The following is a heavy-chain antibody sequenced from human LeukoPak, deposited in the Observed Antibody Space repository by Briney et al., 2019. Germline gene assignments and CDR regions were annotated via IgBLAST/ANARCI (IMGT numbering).Heavy chain of an antibody. D-gene: IGHD3-22*01. CDR1: GGSISSSNW. Sequence: SGTLSLTCAVSGGSISSSNWWSWVRPPPGEGLEWIGEINHSGSTNYNPSLKSRVTISVDTSKNQFSLKLSSVTAADTAVYYCARGPRDYYDSSGYTFDYWGQGTLVTVSS. V-gene: IGHV4-4*02. CDR2: INHSGST. CDR3: ARGPRDYYDSSGYTFDY. J-gene: IGHJ4*02.